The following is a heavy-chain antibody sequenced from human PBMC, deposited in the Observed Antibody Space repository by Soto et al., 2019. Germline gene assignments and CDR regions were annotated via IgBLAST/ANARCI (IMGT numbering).Heavy chain of an antibody. D-gene: IGHD3-10*02. CDR3: ARQRVLSTNMFITSFDP. V-gene: IGHV4-39*01. Sequence: SETLSLTCSLSGGSINSSDHFWGWIRQTPGKGLEWIGSVYYTETTYYNPSLKSPVTISVETSRNTFSLKVNSVTAADTGIYYCARQRVLSTNMFITSFDPWGQGTLVTSPQ. J-gene: IGHJ5*02. CDR1: GGSINSSDHF. CDR2: VYYTETT.